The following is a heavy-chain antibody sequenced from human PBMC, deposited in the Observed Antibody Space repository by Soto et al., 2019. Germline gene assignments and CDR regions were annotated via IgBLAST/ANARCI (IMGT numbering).Heavy chain of an antibody. Sequence: QVQLVQSGAEVKKPGSSVKVSCKASGGTFSSYAISWVRQAPGQGLEWMGGIIPIFGTANYAQKFQGRVTIPADESTSTAYRELSSLRSEDTAVYYGATQKESSGYGLIDYWGQGTLVTVSS. CDR2: IIPIFGTA. D-gene: IGHD3-22*01. V-gene: IGHV1-69*12. CDR3: ATQKESSGYGLIDY. J-gene: IGHJ4*02. CDR1: GGTFSSYA.